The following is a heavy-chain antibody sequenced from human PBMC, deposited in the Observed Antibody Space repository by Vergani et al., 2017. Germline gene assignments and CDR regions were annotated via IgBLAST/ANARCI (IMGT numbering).Heavy chain of an antibody. J-gene: IGHJ4*02. CDR2: ISAYNGNT. CDR1: GYTFTSYG. CDR3: ARDRDMITFGGLYYFDY. Sequence: QVQLVQSGAEVKKPGASVKVSCKASGYTFTSYGISWVRQAPGQGLEWMGWISAYNGNTNYAQKLQGRVTMTTDTSTSTAYMELRSLRSDDTAVYHCARDRDMITFGGLYYFDYWGQGTLVTVSS. V-gene: IGHV1-18*01. D-gene: IGHD3-16*01.